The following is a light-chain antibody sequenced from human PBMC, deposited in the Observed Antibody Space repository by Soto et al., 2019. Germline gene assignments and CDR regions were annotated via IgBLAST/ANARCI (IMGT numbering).Light chain of an antibody. Sequence: QSGLTQPRSVSGSPGQSVSISCTGTSSDVGGYKHVSRYQHHPGKAPKLMIFDVIKRPSGVPDRFSGSKSGNTASLTISGLQAEDEADYYCSSSAGSYTYVFGTGTKVTVL. CDR1: SSDVGGYKH. V-gene: IGLV2-11*01. CDR3: SSSAGSYTYV. CDR2: DVI. J-gene: IGLJ1*01.